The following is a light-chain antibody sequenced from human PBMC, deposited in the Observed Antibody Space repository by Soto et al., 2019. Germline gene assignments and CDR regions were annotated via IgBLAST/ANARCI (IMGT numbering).Light chain of an antibody. CDR2: KAS. CDR3: QHYNSYSEA. Sequence: QRAQPPSTLSASVGDRVTITCRASQTIDSWLAWYQQRPGKPPNLLIYKASTLKSGVPSRFSGSGSGTEFTLTISSLQPDDFATYYCQHYNSYSEAFGQGTKVDI. V-gene: IGKV1-5*03. J-gene: IGKJ1*01. CDR1: QTIDSW.